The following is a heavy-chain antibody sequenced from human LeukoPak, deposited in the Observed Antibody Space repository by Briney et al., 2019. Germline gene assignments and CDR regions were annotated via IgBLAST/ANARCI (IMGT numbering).Heavy chain of an antibody. CDR2: IYYSGST. J-gene: IGHJ2*01. CDR1: GGSISSYY. CDR3: ARSGSGVRFLEWLSFDL. D-gene: IGHD3-3*01. Sequence: PSATLSLTCTVSGGSISSYYWSWIRQPPGKGLEWIGYIYYSGSTNYNPSLKSRVTISVDTSKNQFSLKLSSVTAADTAVYYCARSGSGVRFLEWLSFDLWGRGTLVTVSS. V-gene: IGHV4-59*01.